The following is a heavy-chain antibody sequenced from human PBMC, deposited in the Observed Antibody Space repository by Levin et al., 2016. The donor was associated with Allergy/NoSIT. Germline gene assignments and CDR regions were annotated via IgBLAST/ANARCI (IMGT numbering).Heavy chain of an antibody. V-gene: IGHV3-48*01. Sequence: VRQAPGKGLEWVSYISSSSSTIYYADSVRGRFTISRDNAKNSLYLQMNSLRAEDTAVYYCARVGYCSSTSCRYYGMDVWGQGTTVTVSS. CDR3: ARVGYCSSTSCRYYGMDV. CDR2: ISSSSSTI. J-gene: IGHJ6*02. D-gene: IGHD2-2*01.